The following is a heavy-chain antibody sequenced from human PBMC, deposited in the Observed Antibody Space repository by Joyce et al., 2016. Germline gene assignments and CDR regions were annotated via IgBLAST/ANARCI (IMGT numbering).Heavy chain of an antibody. Sequence: QVQLVESGGGVVQPGRSLRLSCAASGFTFSYYAMHWVRQAPGKGMEVVALISSDGFRKSYADSVKGRFTISRDNSKNTLHLQMNSLGAEDTTVYYCARDLGVPGAPMDVWGQGTTVTVSS. CDR2: ISSDGFRK. CDR1: GFTFSYYA. CDR3: ARDLGVPGAPMDV. J-gene: IGHJ6*02. D-gene: IGHD3-3*01. V-gene: IGHV3-30-3*01.